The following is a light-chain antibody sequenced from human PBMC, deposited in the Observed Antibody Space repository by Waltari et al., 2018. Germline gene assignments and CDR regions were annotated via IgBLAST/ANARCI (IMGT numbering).Light chain of an antibody. J-gene: IGKJ1*01. CDR2: EAS. CDR1: QSVSSY. CDR3: QQRSNWPPWT. V-gene: IGKV3-11*01. Sequence: EIVFTKSPATLSLSPGERATLSCRASQSVSSYLARYQQKPGEAPRLLIYEASKRATGIPARFSGSESGTDFTLTISRLEPEDFAVYYGQQRSNWPPWTFGQGTKVEIK.